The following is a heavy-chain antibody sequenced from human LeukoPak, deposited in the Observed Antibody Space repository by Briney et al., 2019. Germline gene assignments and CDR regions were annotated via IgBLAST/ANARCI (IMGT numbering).Heavy chain of an antibody. Sequence: GGSLRLSCAASGFTFSNYAMTWVRQAPGKGLEWVSSISGSGGSTYYADSVKGRFTISRDNSKNTLFLQVNSLRAEDTAVYYCAKDRDYGDYRPTFDFWGQGTLVTVSS. J-gene: IGHJ4*02. V-gene: IGHV3-23*01. CDR2: ISGSGGST. CDR3: AKDRDYGDYRPTFDF. D-gene: IGHD4-17*01. CDR1: GFTFSNYA.